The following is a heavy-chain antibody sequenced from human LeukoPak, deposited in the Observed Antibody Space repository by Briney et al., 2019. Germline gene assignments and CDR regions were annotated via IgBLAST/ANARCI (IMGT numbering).Heavy chain of an antibody. J-gene: IGHJ5*02. CDR2: IWYDGSNK. CDR1: GFTFNSYG. CDR3: ARDRSSWNWFDP. Sequence: GGSLRLSCAASGFTFNSYGMHWVRQAPGKGLEWVAVIWYDGSNKYYADSVKGRFTISRDNSKNTLYLQMNSLRAEDTAVYYCARDRSSWNWFDPWGQGTLVTVSS. D-gene: IGHD6-13*01. V-gene: IGHV3-33*01.